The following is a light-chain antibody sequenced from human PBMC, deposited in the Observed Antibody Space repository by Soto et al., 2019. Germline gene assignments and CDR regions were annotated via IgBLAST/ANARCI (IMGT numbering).Light chain of an antibody. CDR2: GAS. CDR1: QSVSSDF. J-gene: IGKJ1*01. V-gene: IGKV3-20*01. CDR3: QQYGGSLWT. Sequence: EIVLTQSPVTLSLSPGKRATLSCRASQSVSSDFLAWYQQNPGQAPRLLIYGASSRASDIPDRFSGSESRTDFTLTINPLEPEDFAVYYCQQYGGSLWTFGQGTKVDTK.